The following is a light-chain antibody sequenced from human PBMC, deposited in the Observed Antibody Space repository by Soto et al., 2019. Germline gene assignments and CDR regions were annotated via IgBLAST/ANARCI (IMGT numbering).Light chain of an antibody. CDR3: SSYTSSSTLVV. V-gene: IGLV2-14*01. CDR1: SSDVGGYNY. J-gene: IGLJ2*01. CDR2: DVS. Sequence: QSALTQPASVSGSPGQSITISCTGTSSDVGGYNYVSWYQQHPGKAPKLMIYDVSNRPSGVYNSFSGAKSGNTASLTISGLQAEDEVEYYRSSYTSSSTLVVFGGGTKLTVL.